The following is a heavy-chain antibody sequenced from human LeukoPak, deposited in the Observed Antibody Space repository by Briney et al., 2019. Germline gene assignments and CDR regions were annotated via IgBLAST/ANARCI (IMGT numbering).Heavy chain of an antibody. V-gene: IGHV3-7*03. CDR3: AKDIGAVAGQITEFDY. D-gene: IGHD6-19*01. J-gene: IGHJ4*02. CDR2: IKQDGSEK. Sequence: PGGSLRLSCAASGFTFSSYWMSWVRQAPGKGLEWVANIKQDGSEKYYVDSVKGRFTISRDNARNSLYLQMNSLRAEDTALYYCAKDIGAVAGQITEFDYWGQGTLVTVSS. CDR1: GFTFSSYW.